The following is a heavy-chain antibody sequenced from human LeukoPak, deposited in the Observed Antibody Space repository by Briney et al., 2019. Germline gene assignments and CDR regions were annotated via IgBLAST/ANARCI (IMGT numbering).Heavy chain of an antibody. CDR1: GNSFTNYW. D-gene: IGHD6-13*01. V-gene: IGHV5-51*01. Sequence: GESLKISCKGSGNSFTNYWIAWVRPMPGKGLEWMGIIYPGDSDTRYSPSFEGQVTISADESISTAYLQWSSLKASDTAMYYCARRGAADGGHHFGSWGQGTLVTVSS. CDR2: IYPGDSDT. J-gene: IGHJ4*02. CDR3: ARRGAADGGHHFGS.